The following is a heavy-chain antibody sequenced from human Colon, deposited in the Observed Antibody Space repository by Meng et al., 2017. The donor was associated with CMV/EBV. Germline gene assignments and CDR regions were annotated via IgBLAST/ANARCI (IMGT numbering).Heavy chain of an antibody. V-gene: IGHV4-34*01. CDR3: ARGRITFFGGLMPALYYFDY. D-gene: IGHD3-16*01. Sequence: SQTRSLTGAVYGGSFSDYYWSWVRQPPGKGLEWIGEINHSGSTNYNPSLKSRVTMSVDTSKNQFSLNLSSVTAADTAVYYCARGRITFFGGLMPALYYFDYWGHGTLVTVSS. CDR1: GGSFSDYY. J-gene: IGHJ4*01. CDR2: INHSGST.